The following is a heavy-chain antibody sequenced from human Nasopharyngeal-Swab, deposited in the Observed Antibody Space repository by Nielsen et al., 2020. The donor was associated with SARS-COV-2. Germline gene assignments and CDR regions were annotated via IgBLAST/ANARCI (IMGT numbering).Heavy chain of an antibody. J-gene: IGHJ6*02. V-gene: IGHV3-23*01. CDR2: ISGSDYTT. CDR1: GFTFSSYG. Sequence: GESLKISCAASGFTFSSYGMHWVRQAPGKGLEWVSVISGSDYTTYYADSVKGRFTISRDNSKNTVNLQMNSLRVEDTAIYYCAKDRDSGDDSDDYYHYYGMDVWGQGTTVTVFS. CDR3: AKDRDSGDDSDDYYHYYGMDV. D-gene: IGHD5-12*01.